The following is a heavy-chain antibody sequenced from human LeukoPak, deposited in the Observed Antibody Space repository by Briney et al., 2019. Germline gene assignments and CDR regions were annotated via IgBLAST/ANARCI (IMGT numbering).Heavy chain of an antibody. CDR2: IIPIFGTA. CDR3: ARALPGGYDFWSGYSPPPHAFDI. D-gene: IGHD3-3*01. J-gene: IGHJ3*02. CDR1: GGTFSSYA. Sequence: SVKVSCKASGGTFSSYAISWVRQAPGQGLEWMGGIIPIFGTANYAQKFQGRVTITADESTSTAYMELSSLRSEDTAVYYRARALPGGYDFWSGYSPPPHAFDIWGQGTMVTVSS. V-gene: IGHV1-69*13.